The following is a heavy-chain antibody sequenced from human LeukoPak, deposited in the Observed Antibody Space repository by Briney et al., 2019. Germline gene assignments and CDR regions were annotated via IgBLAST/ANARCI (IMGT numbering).Heavy chain of an antibody. D-gene: IGHD5-18*01. Sequence: GESLKISCKGSGYSFTSYWIGWVRQMPGKGLEWMGIIYPGDSDTRSSPSFQGQVTISAEKSISTAYLQWSSLKASDTAMYYCARRGRGYSYGQELYFDYWGQGTLVTVSS. CDR1: GYSFTSYW. CDR2: IYPGDSDT. CDR3: ARRGRGYSYGQELYFDY. J-gene: IGHJ4*02. V-gene: IGHV5-51*01.